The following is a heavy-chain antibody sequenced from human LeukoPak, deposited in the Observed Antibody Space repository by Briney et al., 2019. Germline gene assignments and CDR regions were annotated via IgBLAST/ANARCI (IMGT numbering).Heavy chain of an antibody. Sequence: PSETLSLTCTVSGGSISSSSYYWGWIRQPPGKGLEWIGSFYYSESTYYNPSLKSRVTISVETSKNQFSLKLSSVTAADTAVYYCARDVGGTADYWGQGTLVTVSS. D-gene: IGHD1-1*01. CDR2: FYYSEST. V-gene: IGHV4-39*02. J-gene: IGHJ4*02. CDR1: GGSISSSSYY. CDR3: ARDVGGTADY.